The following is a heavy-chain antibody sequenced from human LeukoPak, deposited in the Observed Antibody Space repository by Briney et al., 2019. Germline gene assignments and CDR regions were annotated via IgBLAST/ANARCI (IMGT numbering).Heavy chain of an antibody. Sequence: GGSLRLSCAASGFTFSSYSMKWVRQAPGKGLEWVSYISSSSSTIYYADSVKGRFTISRDNAKNSLYLQMNSLRAEDTAVYYCARGGTYYNEAFDIWGQGTMVTVTS. V-gene: IGHV3-48*01. CDR3: ARGGTYYNEAFDI. J-gene: IGHJ3*02. CDR2: ISSSSSTI. D-gene: IGHD1-26*01. CDR1: GFTFSSYS.